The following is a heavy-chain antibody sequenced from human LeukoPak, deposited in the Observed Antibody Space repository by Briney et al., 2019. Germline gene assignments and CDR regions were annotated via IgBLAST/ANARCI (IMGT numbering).Heavy chain of an antibody. J-gene: IGHJ6*03. CDR1: GGSISSYY. D-gene: IGHD2-15*01. Sequence: SETLTLTCTVSGGSISSYYWSWIRQPPGKGLEWIGYIYYSESTNYNPSLKSRVTISVDTSKNQFSLKLSSVTAADTAVYYCARTGHCSGGSCYSWGDYYYYYMDVWGKGTTVTVSS. CDR2: IYYSEST. V-gene: IGHV4-59*01. CDR3: ARTGHCSGGSCYSWGDYYYYYMDV.